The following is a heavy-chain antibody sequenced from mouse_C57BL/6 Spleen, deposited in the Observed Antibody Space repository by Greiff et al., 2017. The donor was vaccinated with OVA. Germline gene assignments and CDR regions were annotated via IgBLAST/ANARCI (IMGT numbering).Heavy chain of an antibody. Sequence: EVKLMESGPGLVKPSQSLSLTCSVTGYSITSGYYWNWIRQFPGNKLEWMGYISYDGSNNYNPSRKNRISITRDTSKNQFFLKLNSVTTEDTATYYCAREGDYPFAYWGQGTLVTVAA. J-gene: IGHJ3*01. V-gene: IGHV3-6*01. D-gene: IGHD2-4*01. CDR2: ISYDGSN. CDR1: GYSITSGYY. CDR3: AREGDYPFAY.